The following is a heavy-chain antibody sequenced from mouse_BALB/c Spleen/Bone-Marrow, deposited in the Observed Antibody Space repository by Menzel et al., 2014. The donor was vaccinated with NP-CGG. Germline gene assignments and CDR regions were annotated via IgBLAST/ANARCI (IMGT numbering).Heavy chain of an antibody. V-gene: IGHV1-18*01. D-gene: IGHD2-14*01. CDR3: ARWEYDGVPGFAY. CDR2: INPYNGGT. CDR1: GYSFTGYT. J-gene: IGHJ3*01. Sequence: EVKLQESGPELVKPGASMKISCKASGYSFTGYTMNWVKQSHGKNLEWIGLINPYNGGTSYNQKFKGKATLTVDKSSCTAYMELLSLTSEDSAVYYCARWEYDGVPGFAYWGQGTLVTVSA.